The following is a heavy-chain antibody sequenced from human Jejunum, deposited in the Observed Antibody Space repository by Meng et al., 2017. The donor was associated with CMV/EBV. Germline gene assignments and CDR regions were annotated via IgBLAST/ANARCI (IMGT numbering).Heavy chain of an antibody. CDR2: INVGSGNT. Sequence: YLFSNSAIHGVRQAPGQRPEWMGWINVGSGNTKDSQKFKGRVTRTMDISANTAYMELRRLRSEDTAAYFGAREVGNSGYNGEYDFQHWGQGTLVTVSS. CDR1: YLFSNSA. CDR3: AREVGNSGYNGEYDFQH. J-gene: IGHJ1*01. V-gene: IGHV1-3*01. D-gene: IGHD5-12*01.